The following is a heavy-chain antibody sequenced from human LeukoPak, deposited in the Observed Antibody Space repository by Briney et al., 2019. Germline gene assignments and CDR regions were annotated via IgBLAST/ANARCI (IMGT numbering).Heavy chain of an antibody. CDR3: ARNRRTWYYYDSSGYRAFDI. CDR1: GYSLTSYW. J-gene: IGHJ3*02. D-gene: IGHD3-22*01. V-gene: IGHV5-51*01. Sequence: GGSLKISCKGSGYSLTSYWIGWVRPMPGKGLEWMGIIYPGDSDTRHRPSFQGQVTISADKSISTAYLQWSSLKASDTAMYYCARNRRTWYYYDSSGYRAFDIWGQGTMVTVSS. CDR2: IYPGDSDT.